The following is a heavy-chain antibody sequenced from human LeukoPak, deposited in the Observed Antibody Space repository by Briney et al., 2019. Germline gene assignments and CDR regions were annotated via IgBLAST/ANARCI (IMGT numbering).Heavy chain of an antibody. J-gene: IGHJ4*02. V-gene: IGHV3-74*01. CDR3: AREGYYYFDY. CDR1: GFTFSNAW. Sequence: PGGSLRLSCAASGFTFSNAWMSWVRQAPGKGLVWVSRINSDGSSTSYADSVKGRFTISRDNAKNTLYLQMNSLRAEDTAVYYCAREGYYYFDYWGQGTLVTVSS. CDR2: INSDGSST. D-gene: IGHD1-26*01.